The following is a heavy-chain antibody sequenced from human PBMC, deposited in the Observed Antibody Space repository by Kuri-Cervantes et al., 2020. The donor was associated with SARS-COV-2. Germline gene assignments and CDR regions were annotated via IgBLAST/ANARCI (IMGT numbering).Heavy chain of an antibody. Sequence: SETLSLTCTVSGGSISNIRQPPVKGLEWIGEINHSGSTNYNPSLKSRVTMSVDTSKNQFSLKLSSVTAADTAVYYCARVGYYYYGMDVWGQGTTVTVSS. V-gene: IGHV4-34*01. CDR2: INHSGST. CDR3: ARVGYYYYGMDV. J-gene: IGHJ6*02. CDR1: GGSISN.